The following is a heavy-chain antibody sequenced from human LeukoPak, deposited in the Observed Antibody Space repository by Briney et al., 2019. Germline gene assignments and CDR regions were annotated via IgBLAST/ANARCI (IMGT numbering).Heavy chain of an antibody. J-gene: IGHJ4*02. CDR3: ARNAGLYTYYSDSSGYYFDY. D-gene: IGHD3-22*01. CDR1: GYTFTGYY. V-gene: IGHV1-2*02. CDR2: INPNSGGT. Sequence: GASVKVSCKASGYTFTGYYMHWVRQAPGQGLEWMGWINPNSGGTKYAQKFQGRVTMTRDTSISTAYMELSRLRSDDTAVYYCARNAGLYTYYSDSSGYYFDYWGQGTLVTVSS.